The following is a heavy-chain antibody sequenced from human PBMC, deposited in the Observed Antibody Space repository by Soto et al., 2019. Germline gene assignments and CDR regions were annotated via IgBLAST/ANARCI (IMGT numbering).Heavy chain of an antibody. CDR3: ARAKSGGYSYGYGWFDP. CDR2: ISYDGSNK. CDR1: GFTFSSYA. Sequence: GGSLRLSCAASGFTFSSYAMHWVRQAPGKGLEWVAVISYDGSNKYYADSVKGRFTISRDNSKNTLYLQMNSLRAEDTAVYYCARAKSGGYSYGYGWFDPWGQGTLVTVSS. V-gene: IGHV3-30-3*01. J-gene: IGHJ5*02. D-gene: IGHD5-18*01.